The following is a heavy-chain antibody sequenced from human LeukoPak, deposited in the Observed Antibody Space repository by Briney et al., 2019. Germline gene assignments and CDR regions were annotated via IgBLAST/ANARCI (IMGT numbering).Heavy chain of an antibody. D-gene: IGHD4-17*01. J-gene: IGHJ3*02. CDR3: ARGRAVTDDAFDI. CDR2: IYHSGST. V-gene: IGHV4-30-2*01. CDR1: GGSISSGGYS. Sequence: SQTLSLTCAVSGGSISSGGYSWSWIRQPPGKGLEWIGYIYHSGSTYYNPSLKSRVTISVDRSKNQFSLKPSSVTAADTAVYYCARGRAVTDDAFDIWGQGTKVTVSS.